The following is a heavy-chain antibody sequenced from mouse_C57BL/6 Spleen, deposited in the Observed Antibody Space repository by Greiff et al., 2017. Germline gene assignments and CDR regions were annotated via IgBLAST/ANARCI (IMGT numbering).Heavy chain of an antibody. CDR3: ARGGYDYDLDY. J-gene: IGHJ3*01. Sequence: VQLQQSGPELVKPGASVKISCKASGYSFTDYNMNWLKQSNGKSLEWIGVINPNYGTTSYNQKFKGTATLPVDPSSITAYMQHNSLTSEDAAVYYCARGGYDYDLDYWGQGTLLTVSA. D-gene: IGHD2-4*01. CDR2: INPNYGTT. CDR1: GYSFTDYN. V-gene: IGHV1-39*01.